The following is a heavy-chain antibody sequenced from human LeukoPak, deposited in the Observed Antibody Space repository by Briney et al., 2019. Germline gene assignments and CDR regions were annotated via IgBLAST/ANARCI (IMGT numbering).Heavy chain of an antibody. CDR2: INSDGSST. CDR3: ARVSGIARQIAKHFDY. V-gene: IGHV3-74*01. CDR1: GFTFSSYW. J-gene: IGHJ4*02. Sequence: PGGSLRLSCAASGFTFSSYWMHWVRQAPGKGLVWVSRINSDGSSTSYADSVKGRFTISRDNAKNTLYLQMNSLRAEDTAVYYCARVSGIARQIAKHFDYWGQGTLVTVSS. D-gene: IGHD6-13*01.